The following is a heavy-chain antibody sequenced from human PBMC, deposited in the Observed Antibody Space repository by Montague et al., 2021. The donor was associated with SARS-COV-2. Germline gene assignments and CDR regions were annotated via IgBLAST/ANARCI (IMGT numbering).Heavy chain of an antibody. CDR1: GGSISSYY. D-gene: IGHD2-8*01. CDR3: ATQPCTNGVCENWFDP. Sequence: SETLSLTCTVSGGSISSYYRSWIRQPPGKGLEWIGYIYYSGSTNYNPSLKSRVTISVDTSKNQFSLKLSSVTAADTAVYYCATQPCTNGVCENWFDPWGQGTLVTVSS. J-gene: IGHJ5*02. V-gene: IGHV4-59*01. CDR2: IYYSGST.